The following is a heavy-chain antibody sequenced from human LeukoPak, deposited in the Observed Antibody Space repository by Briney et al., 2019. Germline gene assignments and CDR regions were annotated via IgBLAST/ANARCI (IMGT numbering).Heavy chain of an antibody. CDR2: IHYSGST. CDR3: ARHRGSGARNALDI. CDR1: GASISSYY. J-gene: IGHJ3*02. D-gene: IGHD3-10*01. Sequence: SETLSLTCTVSGASISSYYWSWNRQPPGKGLELIGYIHYSGSTNYNPSLKSQVTISVDTSKNQSSLRLSSVTAADTAVYYCARHRGSGARNALDIWGQGTMVTVSS. V-gene: IGHV4-59*08.